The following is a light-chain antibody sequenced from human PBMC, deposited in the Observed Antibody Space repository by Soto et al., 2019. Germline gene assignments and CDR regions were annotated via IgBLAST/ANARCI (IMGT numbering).Light chain of an antibody. CDR1: QFVSSN. CDR2: GAS. CDR3: QQYHNWPPIT. J-gene: IGKJ5*01. Sequence: EIVMTQSPVTLSVSPGERSTLSCMASQFVSSNLAWYQQKPGQAPRLLIYGASTRATGIPARFSGSGSGTEFTLTISNLQSEDFAVYFCQQYHNWPPITFGQGTRLXNK. V-gene: IGKV3D-15*01.